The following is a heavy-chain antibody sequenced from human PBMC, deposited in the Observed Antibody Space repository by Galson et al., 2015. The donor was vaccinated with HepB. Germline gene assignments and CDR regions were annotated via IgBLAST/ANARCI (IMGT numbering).Heavy chain of an antibody. D-gene: IGHD5-18*01. CDR1: GFTFTSSA. CDR2: IVVGSGNT. J-gene: IGHJ2*01. Sequence: SVKVSCKASGFTFTSSAVQWVRQARGQRLEWIGWIVVGSGNTNYAQKFQERVTITRDMSTSTAYMELSSLRSEDTAVYYCAANLDTAMVNWYFDLWGRGTLSLSPQ. CDR3: AANLDTAMVNWYFDL. V-gene: IGHV1-58*01.